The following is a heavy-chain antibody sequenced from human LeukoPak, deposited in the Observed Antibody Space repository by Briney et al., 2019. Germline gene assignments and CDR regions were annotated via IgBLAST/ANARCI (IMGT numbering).Heavy chain of an antibody. CDR3: ARGHDSINDLGFDP. CDR1: GGTFSSYA. CDR2: IIPIFGTA. Sequence: ASVKVSCKASGGTFSSYAISWVRQAPGQGLEWMGGIIPIFGTANYAQKFQGRVTITADESTSTAYMELSSLRSEDTAVYYCARGHDSINDLGFDPWGQGTLVTVSS. V-gene: IGHV1-69*13. D-gene: IGHD1-1*01. J-gene: IGHJ5*02.